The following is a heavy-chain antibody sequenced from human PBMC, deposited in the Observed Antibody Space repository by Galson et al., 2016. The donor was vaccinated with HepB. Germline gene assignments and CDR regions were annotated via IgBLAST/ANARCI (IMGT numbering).Heavy chain of an antibody. CDR3: ARGLAAAWESLAY. CDR1: GDSISTSAYY. CDR2: IYYSGTT. J-gene: IGHJ4*02. D-gene: IGHD1-26*01. Sequence: TLSLTCTVSGDSISTSAYYWSWIRQHPGKGLEWIGYIYYSGTTYYNPSLKSRLIISVDTSKNQFSLRLTSVTAADTAVYYCARGLAAAWESLAYWGQGTLVIVSS. V-gene: IGHV4-31*03.